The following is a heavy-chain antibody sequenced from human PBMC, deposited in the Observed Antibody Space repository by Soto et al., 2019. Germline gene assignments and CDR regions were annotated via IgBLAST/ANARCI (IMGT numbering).Heavy chain of an antibody. CDR1: GFSFSSDS. J-gene: IGHJ5*01. CDR3: ARDPPTGTTLDWVDS. CDR2: ISSSGSSK. Sequence: GGSLRLSCAASGFSFSSDSMGWVRQAPGKGLEWVSSISSSGSSKNYADSVKGRFTISRDNSKNSLYLQMNSLKDEDTAVYYCARDPPTGTTLDWVDSWGQGTLVTVSS. D-gene: IGHD1-7*01. V-gene: IGHV3-21*01.